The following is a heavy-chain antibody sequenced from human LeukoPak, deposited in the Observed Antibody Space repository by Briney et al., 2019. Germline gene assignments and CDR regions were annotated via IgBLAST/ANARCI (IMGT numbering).Heavy chain of an antibody. J-gene: IGHJ6*03. CDR3: ARVPGNYYYYMDV. Sequence: GGSLRLSCAASGFTFSTYAMSWVRQAPGKGLEWVSAISGGGGSTYYADSVKGRFTISRDNSKNTLYLQMNSLRAEDTAVYYCARVPGNYYYYMDVWGKGTTVTVSS. CDR2: ISGGGGST. V-gene: IGHV3-23*01. CDR1: GFTFSTYA. D-gene: IGHD3-10*01.